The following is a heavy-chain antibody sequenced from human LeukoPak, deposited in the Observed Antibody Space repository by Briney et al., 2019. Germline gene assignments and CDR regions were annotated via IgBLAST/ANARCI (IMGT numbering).Heavy chain of an antibody. J-gene: IGHJ3*02. CDR2: INPNSGGT. CDR1: GYTFTGYY. D-gene: IGHD1-1*01. Sequence: AASVKVSCKASGYTFTGYYMHWVRQAPGRWLEWMGRINPNSGGTNYAQKFQGRVTMTRDTSISTAYMELSRLRSDDTAVYYCARVHRVRTSAGNAFDIWGQGTMVTVSS. V-gene: IGHV1-2*06. CDR3: ARVHRVRTSAGNAFDI.